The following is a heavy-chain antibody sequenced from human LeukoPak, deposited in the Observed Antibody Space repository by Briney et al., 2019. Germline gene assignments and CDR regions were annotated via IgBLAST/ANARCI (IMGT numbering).Heavy chain of an antibody. D-gene: IGHD2-21*02. CDR2: ISYDGSNK. Sequence: GGSLRLSCAASGFTFSSYAMHWVRQAPGKGLEWVAVISYDGSNKYYADSVKGRFTISRDNSKNTLYLQMNSLRAEDTAVYYCAREGGGDWVFDYWGQGTLVTVSP. CDR3: AREGGGDWVFDY. J-gene: IGHJ4*02. V-gene: IGHV3-30*04. CDR1: GFTFSSYA.